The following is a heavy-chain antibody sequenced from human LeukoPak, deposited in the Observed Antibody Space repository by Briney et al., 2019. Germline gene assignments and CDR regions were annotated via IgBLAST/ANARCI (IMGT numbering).Heavy chain of an antibody. Sequence: PGGSLRLSCAASGFTFDDYGMSWVRQAPGKGLEWVSGINWNGGSTGYADSVKGRFTISRDNAKNSLYLQMNSLRAEDTALYYCARRYCSGGSCYPYAFDIWGQGTMVTVSS. D-gene: IGHD2-15*01. CDR2: INWNGGST. CDR1: GFTFDDYG. J-gene: IGHJ3*02. CDR3: ARRYCSGGSCYPYAFDI. V-gene: IGHV3-20*04.